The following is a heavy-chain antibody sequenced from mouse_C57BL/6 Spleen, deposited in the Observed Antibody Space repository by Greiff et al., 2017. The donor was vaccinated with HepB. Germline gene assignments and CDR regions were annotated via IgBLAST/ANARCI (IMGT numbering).Heavy chain of an antibody. V-gene: IGHV1-85*01. J-gene: IGHJ1*03. CDR2: IYPRDGST. CDR1: GYTFTSYD. Sequence: VQVVESGPELVKPGASVKLSCKASGYTFTSYDINWVKQRPGQGLEWIGWIYPRDGSTKYNEKFKGKATLTVDTSSSTAYMELHSLTSEDSAVYFCARRDYGSSGGYFDVWGTGTTVTVSS. CDR3: ARRDYGSSGGYFDV. D-gene: IGHD1-1*01.